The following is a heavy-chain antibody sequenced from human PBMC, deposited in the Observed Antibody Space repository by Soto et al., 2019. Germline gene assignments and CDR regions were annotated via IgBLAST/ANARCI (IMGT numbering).Heavy chain of an antibody. D-gene: IGHD4-4*01. Sequence: SETLSLTCTVSGASIRTSYWSWIRQPLGKGLEWIGYIYNGGSTNYNPSLKSRVTLSVDTSENQFYLKLTSVTAADTAVYFCARIEVSLWYLDLWGRGALVTVSS. CDR3: ARIEVSLWYLDL. CDR2: IYNGGST. CDR1: GASIRTSY. J-gene: IGHJ2*01. V-gene: IGHV4-59*08.